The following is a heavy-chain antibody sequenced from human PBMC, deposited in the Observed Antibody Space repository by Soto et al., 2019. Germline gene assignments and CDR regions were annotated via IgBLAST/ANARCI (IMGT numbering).Heavy chain of an antibody. D-gene: IGHD5-12*01. J-gene: IGHJ5*02. CDR1: GYAFSKYG. CDR3: ATSYDSGFDP. V-gene: IGHV1-18*04. CDR2: IRPDNGDT. Sequence: QLQLVQSGAEVERPGASARVSCKAYGYAFSKYGISWIRQAPGQGLEWMGWIRPDNGDTNYAQKFQGRVTMTTDTSSNTAYMELRSLRSDDTVVYYCATSYDSGFDPWGQGTLVSVSS.